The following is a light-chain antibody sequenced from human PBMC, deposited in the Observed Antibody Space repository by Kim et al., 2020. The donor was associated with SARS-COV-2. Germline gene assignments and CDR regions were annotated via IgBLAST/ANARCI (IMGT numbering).Light chain of an antibody. V-gene: IGLV2-23*02. J-gene: IGLJ3*02. CDR2: EVS. CDR3: CSCAGSSTFV. Sequence: GQSITISCTGTSSDVGSYNLVSWYQQHPGEAPKLMIYEVSKRPSGVSNRFSGSKSGNTASLTISGLQAEDEADYYCCSCAGSSTFVFGGGTQLTVL. CDR1: SSDVGSYNL.